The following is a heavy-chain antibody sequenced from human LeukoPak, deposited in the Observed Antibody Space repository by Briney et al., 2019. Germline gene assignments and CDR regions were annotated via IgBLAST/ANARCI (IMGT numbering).Heavy chain of an antibody. J-gene: IGHJ4*02. CDR3: ARSRHFGLWFGDLGGYFDY. D-gene: IGHD3-10*01. V-gene: IGHV1-69*05. CDR2: IIPISGTA. CDR1: GGTFSSYA. Sequence: SVKVSCKASGGTFSSYAISWVRQAPGQGLEWMGGIIPISGTANYAQKFQGRVTITTDESTSTAYMELSSLRSEDTAVYYCARSRHFGLWFGDLGGYFDYWGQGTLVTVSS.